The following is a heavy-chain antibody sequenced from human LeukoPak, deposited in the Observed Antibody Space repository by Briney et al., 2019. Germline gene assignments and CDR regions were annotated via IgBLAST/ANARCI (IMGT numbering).Heavy chain of an antibody. J-gene: IGHJ4*02. V-gene: IGHV3-23*01. CDR3: AKASGSGYGKDYFDY. CDR1: GFTLSNFA. D-gene: IGHD1-26*01. Sequence: GGSLRLSCAASGFTLSNFAMGWVRQAPGKGLQWVSLISANGGDTYYADSVXGRFTISTDNSKNTLYLQMNSLRAEDTAVYYCAKASGSGYGKDYFDYWGQGTLVTVSS. CDR2: ISANGGDT.